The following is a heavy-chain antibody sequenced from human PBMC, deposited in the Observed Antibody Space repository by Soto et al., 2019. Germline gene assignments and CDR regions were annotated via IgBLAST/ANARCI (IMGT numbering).Heavy chain of an antibody. Sequence: EVQLVETGGGLIQPGGSLRLSCAASGFNITNNYMSWVRQAPGKGLEWVSFIYSGGSIYYEDSVKGRFSISRDISKYTLFLQMNSLRAEDTAVYYCARSYDSSGYYPGSFDYWGQGTLVTVSS. J-gene: IGHJ4*02. CDR2: IYSGGSI. D-gene: IGHD3-22*01. CDR1: GFNITNNY. V-gene: IGHV3-53*02. CDR3: ARSYDSSGYYPGSFDY.